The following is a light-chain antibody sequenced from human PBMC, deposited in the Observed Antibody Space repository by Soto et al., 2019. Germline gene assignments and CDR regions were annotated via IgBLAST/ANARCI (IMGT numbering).Light chain of an antibody. CDR2: NSD. Sequence: QSVLTQPPSASGTPGQRVTISCSGSSSNVGNHFVYWYQHLPGTAPRLLIYNSDQRPSRVPDRFSGSKSGASASLAISGLRADDAGEYYCATWDDSLSGLVFGGGTKLTVL. CDR1: SSNVGNHF. J-gene: IGLJ2*01. V-gene: IGLV1-47*02. CDR3: ATWDDSLSGLV.